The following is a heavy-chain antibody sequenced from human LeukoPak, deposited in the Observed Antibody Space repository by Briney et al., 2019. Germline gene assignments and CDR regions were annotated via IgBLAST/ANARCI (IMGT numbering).Heavy chain of an antibody. V-gene: IGHV3-7*01. CDR1: GFIFSRYW. D-gene: IGHD6-13*01. J-gene: IGHJ5*02. CDR2: IHQDGSEE. CDR3: CGSEGYGSPDNWFDP. Sequence: GGSLSLACAASGFIFSRYWMTWVRQAPGKGLEWVANIHQDGSEEYYVGSVEGRFTNSRDNAQHPLHLQMNSLRADDTAVCYCCGSEGYGSPDNWFDPWGQGALVTVSS.